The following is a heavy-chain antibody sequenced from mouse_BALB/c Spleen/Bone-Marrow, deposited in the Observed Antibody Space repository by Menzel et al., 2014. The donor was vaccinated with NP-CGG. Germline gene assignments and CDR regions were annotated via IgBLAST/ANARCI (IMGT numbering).Heavy chain of an antibody. J-gene: IGHJ3*01. V-gene: IGHV5-9-1*01. Sequence: EVKLVESGGGLVKPGGSLKLSCAVSGFTFSGYAMSWVRQSPEKRLEWVATISSGGSYIHYPDSVKVRFTITRHNAKNTLYLQVSSLSSEDTAIYYCARPEPWFTYWGQGTLVTSSA. CDR3: ARPEPWFTY. CDR1: GFTFSGYA. CDR2: ISSGGSYI.